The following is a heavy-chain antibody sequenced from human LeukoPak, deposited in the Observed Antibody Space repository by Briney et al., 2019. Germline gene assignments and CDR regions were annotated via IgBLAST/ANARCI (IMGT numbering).Heavy chain of an antibody. V-gene: IGHV3-21*01. J-gene: IGHJ3*02. CDR3: AKDQDCSSTSCYNAFDI. D-gene: IGHD2-2*02. CDR2: ITSSSSYI. CDR1: GLTFSSYT. Sequence: GGSLRLSCAASGLTFSSYTMNWVRQAPEKGLEWVSSITSSSSYIYYADSVKGRFTISRDNAKNSLYLQMNSLRAEDTAVYYCAKDQDCSSTSCYNAFDIWGQGTMVTVSS.